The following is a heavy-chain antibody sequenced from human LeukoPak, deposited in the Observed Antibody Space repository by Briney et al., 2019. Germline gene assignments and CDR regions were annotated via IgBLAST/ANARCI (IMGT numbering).Heavy chain of an antibody. CDR1: GGSFSGYY. Sequence: PSETLSLTXAVYGGSFSGYYWSWIRQPPGKGLEWMGEINHSGSTNYNPSLKSRVTISVDTSKNQFSLKLISVTAADTAVYYCAMYYYDSSGYYYFDYWGQGTLVTVSS. CDR2: INHSGST. J-gene: IGHJ4*02. D-gene: IGHD3-22*01. V-gene: IGHV4-34*01. CDR3: AMYYYDSSGYYYFDY.